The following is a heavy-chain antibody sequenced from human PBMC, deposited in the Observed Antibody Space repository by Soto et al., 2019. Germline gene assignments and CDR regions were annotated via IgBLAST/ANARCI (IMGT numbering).Heavy chain of an antibody. Sequence: QVQLVQSGGEVKKPGASVKVSCEASGYTFTSYTIIWVRQAPGQGLEWMGWISPYNGNTNYAQKLQGRVTMTTDTSTTTAYMELRSLRSDDTAVYYCARTSGYDLLSDYWGQGTLVTVSS. CDR2: ISPYNGNT. CDR3: ARTSGYDLLSDY. D-gene: IGHD5-12*01. V-gene: IGHV1-18*01. CDR1: GYTFTSYT. J-gene: IGHJ4*02.